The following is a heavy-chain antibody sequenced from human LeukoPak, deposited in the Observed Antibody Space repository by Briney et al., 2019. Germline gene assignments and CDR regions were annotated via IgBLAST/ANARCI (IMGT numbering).Heavy chain of an antibody. Sequence: GVLRLSCLSSGFPFSSYAMHWVRPAPGKGLEYVSAISSNGGSTYYADSVKGRLSISRDNSNNTLYLQMRSLRAADTAVYYCVKGEYYDILTGYCDYWGQGTLVTVSS. V-gene: IGHV3-64D*06. CDR3: VKGEYYDILTGYCDY. CDR2: ISSNGGST. D-gene: IGHD3-9*01. J-gene: IGHJ4*02. CDR1: GFPFSSYA.